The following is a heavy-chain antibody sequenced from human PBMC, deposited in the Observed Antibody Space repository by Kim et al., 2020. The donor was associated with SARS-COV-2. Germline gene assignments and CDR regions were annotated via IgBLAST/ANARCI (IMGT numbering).Heavy chain of an antibody. CDR3: ARGSSGWLDP. V-gene: IGHV1-69*13. CDR2: IIPLYGTL. Sequence: SVKVSCTASGGTFSNYAISWVRQAPGQGLEWMGEIIPLYGTLNDAQKFQDRLKFTADESTTTVYMELSSLTSADTAVYYCARGSSGWLDPWGQGTLVTVSS. J-gene: IGHJ5*02. CDR1: GGTFSNYA. D-gene: IGHD3-22*01.